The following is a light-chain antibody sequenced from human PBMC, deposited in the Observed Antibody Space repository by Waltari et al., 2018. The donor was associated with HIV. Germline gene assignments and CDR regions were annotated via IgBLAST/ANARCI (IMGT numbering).Light chain of an antibody. J-gene: IGKJ3*01. CDR1: QSISSY. Sequence: DIQMTQSPSSLSASVGDRVTITCRASQSISSYLNWYQQKPGKAPKLLSYAASSLQSGVPYRFSGSGSGTDFTLTISSLQPEDFAAYYCQQSYSTPCTFGPGTIVDIK. CDR3: QQSYSTPCT. CDR2: AAS. V-gene: IGKV1-39*01.